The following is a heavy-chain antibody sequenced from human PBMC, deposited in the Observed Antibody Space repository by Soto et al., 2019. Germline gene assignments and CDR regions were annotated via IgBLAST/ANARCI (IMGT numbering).Heavy chain of an antibody. V-gene: IGHV4-39*07. Sequence: SETLSLTCTVSGGSISSSSYYWGWIRQPPGKGLEWIGSIYYSGYTYYNPSLKSRVTISVDTSKNQFSLKLSSVTAADTAVYYCATLTGDNWFDPWGQGTLVTVSS. J-gene: IGHJ5*02. CDR3: ATLTGDNWFDP. D-gene: IGHD3-9*01. CDR2: IYYSGYT. CDR1: GGSISSSSYY.